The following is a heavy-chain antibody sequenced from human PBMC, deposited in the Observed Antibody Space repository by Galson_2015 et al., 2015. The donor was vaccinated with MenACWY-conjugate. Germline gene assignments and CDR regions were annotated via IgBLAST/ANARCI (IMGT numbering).Heavy chain of an antibody. V-gene: IGHV5-51*01. CDR2: ISPIDSKT. D-gene: IGHD1-26*01. J-gene: IGHJ6*02. Sequence: QSGVEVKKPGESLKISCKASGYNLITYWIGWVRQVPGKGLEWVGLISPIDSKTRYSPAFEGRVTISADNSITTAYLQWNSLQASDTAMYYCARHPPGGRGMDVWGQGTTVTVSS. CDR1: GYNLITYW. CDR3: ARHPPGGRGMDV.